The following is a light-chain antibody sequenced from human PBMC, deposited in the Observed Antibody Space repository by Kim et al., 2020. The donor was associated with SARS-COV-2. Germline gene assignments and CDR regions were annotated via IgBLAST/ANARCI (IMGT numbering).Light chain of an antibody. CDR3: QQIRTAPLLT. CDR1: QSISSY. J-gene: IGKJ4*01. Sequence: DIQMTQSPSSLSASVGDRVTIACRASQSISSYLNWYQQKPGKAPKLLIYAASSLQSGVPSRFSGSGSGTDFTLTISSLQPEDFASFYRQQIRTAPLLTVGRGTKVDIK. CDR2: AAS. V-gene: IGKV1-39*01.